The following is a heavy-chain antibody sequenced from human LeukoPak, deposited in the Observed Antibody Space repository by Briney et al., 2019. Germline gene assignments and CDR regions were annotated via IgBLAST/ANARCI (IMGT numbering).Heavy chain of an antibody. CDR3: ARARGYSYGYGY. J-gene: IGHJ4*02. D-gene: IGHD5-18*01. V-gene: IGHV1-8*01. CDR2: MNPNSGNT. Sequence: GLXXMGWMNPNSGNTGYAQKFQGRVTMTRNTSMSTAYMELSSLRSEDTAVYYCARARGYSYGYGYWGQGTLVTVSS.